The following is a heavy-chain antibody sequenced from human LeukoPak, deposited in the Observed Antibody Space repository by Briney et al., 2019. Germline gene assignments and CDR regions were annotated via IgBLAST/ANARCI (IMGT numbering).Heavy chain of an antibody. J-gene: IGHJ4*02. D-gene: IGHD5-18*01. CDR3: ARTRGYSDY. V-gene: IGHV4-59*08. CDR1: GGSISSYY. Sequence: PSETLSLTCTVSGGSISSYYWSWIRQPPGKGLEWIGYIYYSGSTNYNPSLKSRVTISVDTSKNQFSLKLSSVTAADTAVYYCARTRGYSDYWGQGTLVTVSS. CDR2: IYYSGST.